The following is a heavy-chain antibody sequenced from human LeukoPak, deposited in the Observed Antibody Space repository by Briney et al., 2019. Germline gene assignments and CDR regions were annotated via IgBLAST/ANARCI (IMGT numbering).Heavy chain of an antibody. J-gene: IGHJ1*01. CDR1: GFMFNGYY. Sequence: ASVKVSCKTSGFMFNGYYIHSVRQAPGKGLEWIGWIHPNKYDTNVAQKFEGRVTLTRDTSITTVYMELISLKSDDTAVYYCAREMYYYDTSGLSGRAEYLQYWGQGTLVTVTS. CDR2: IHPNKYDT. CDR3: AREMYYYDTSGLSGRAEYLQY. V-gene: IGHV1-2*02. D-gene: IGHD3-22*01.